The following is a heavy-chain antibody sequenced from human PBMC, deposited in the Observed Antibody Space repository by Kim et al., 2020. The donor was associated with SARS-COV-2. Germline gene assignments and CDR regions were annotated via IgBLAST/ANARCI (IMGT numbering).Heavy chain of an antibody. V-gene: IGHV1-69*13. CDR2: IIPIFGTA. CDR1: GGTFSSYA. Sequence: SVKVSCKASGGTFSSYAISWVRQAPGRGLEWMGGIIPIFGTANYAQKFQGRVTITADESTSTAYMELSSLRSEDPAAYYCPSFTALVCSSTSCPGYFLH. J-gene: IGHJ1*01. CDR3: PSFTALVCSSTSCPGYFLH. D-gene: IGHD2-2*01.